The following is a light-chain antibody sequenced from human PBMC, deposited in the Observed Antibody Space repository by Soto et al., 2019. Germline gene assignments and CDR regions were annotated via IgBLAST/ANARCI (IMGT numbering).Light chain of an antibody. CDR2: EVE. CDR3: SAYAGRNNLI. V-gene: IGLV2-8*01. Sequence: QSVLTQPPSASGSPGQSVTISCTGTSSDVGAFHYVSWYQQHPGKAPKLMIYEVERRPSGVPDRFSGSRSGNTASLTVSGLQSEDEADYYCSAYAGRNNLIFGGGTQLTVL. J-gene: IGLJ2*01. CDR1: SSDVGAFHY.